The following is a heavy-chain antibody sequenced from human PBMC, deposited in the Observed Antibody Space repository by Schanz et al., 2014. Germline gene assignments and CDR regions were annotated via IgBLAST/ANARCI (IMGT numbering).Heavy chain of an antibody. J-gene: IGHJ4*02. CDR2: IRYDGSNK. D-gene: IGHD6-19*01. V-gene: IGHV3-30*02. Sequence: LVESGGGVVQPGRSLRLSCAASRFAFSNCGMHWVRQAPGKGLEWVAFIRYDGSNKYYADSVRGRFTLSRDNSKNTVYLQMNSLRAEDTALYFCATDYSGGGCHIWGQGTLVTVSS. CDR1: RFAFSNCG. CDR3: ATDYSGGGCHI.